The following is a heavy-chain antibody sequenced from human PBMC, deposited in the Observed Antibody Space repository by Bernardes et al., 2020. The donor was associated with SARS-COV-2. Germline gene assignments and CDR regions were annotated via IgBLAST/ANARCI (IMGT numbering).Heavy chain of an antibody. J-gene: IGHJ4*02. CDR2: ISYDGSNK. D-gene: IGHD3-3*01. CDR1: GFTFSSYA. Sequence: GGSLRLSCAASGFTFSSYAMHWVRQAPGKGLEWVAVISYDGSNKYYADSVKGRFTISRDNSKNTLYLQMNSLRAEDTAVYYCARGEGIRITIFGVVTDPRSPIPDFDYWGQGTLVTVSS. CDR3: ARGEGIRITIFGVVTDPRSPIPDFDY. V-gene: IGHV3-30-3*01.